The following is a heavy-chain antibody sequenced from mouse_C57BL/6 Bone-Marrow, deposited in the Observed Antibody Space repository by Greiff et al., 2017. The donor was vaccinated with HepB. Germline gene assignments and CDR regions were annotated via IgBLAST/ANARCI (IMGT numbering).Heavy chain of an antibody. Sequence: VMLVESGAELAKPGASVKLSCKASGYTFTSYWMHWVKQRPGQGLEWIGYINPSSGYTKYNQKFKDKATLTADKSSSTAYMQLSSLTYEDSAVYYCLLRYLGFDYWGQGTTLTVSS. J-gene: IGHJ2*01. D-gene: IGHD1-1*01. CDR3: LLRYLGFDY. CDR1: GYTFTSYW. V-gene: IGHV1-7*01. CDR2: INPSSGYT.